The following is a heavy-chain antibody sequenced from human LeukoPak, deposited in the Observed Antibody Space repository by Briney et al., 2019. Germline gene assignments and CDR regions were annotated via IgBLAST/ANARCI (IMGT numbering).Heavy chain of an antibody. CDR1: GFTFSSYS. V-gene: IGHV3-21*01. CDR3: ARQTGTFYYFDY. Sequence: PGGSLRLSCAASGFTFSSYSMNWVRHAPGKGLEWVSSISSSSSYIYYADSVKGRFTISRDNAKNSLYLQMNSLRAEDTAVYYCARQTGTFYYFDYWGQGTLVTVSS. D-gene: IGHD1-7*01. J-gene: IGHJ4*02. CDR2: ISSSSSYI.